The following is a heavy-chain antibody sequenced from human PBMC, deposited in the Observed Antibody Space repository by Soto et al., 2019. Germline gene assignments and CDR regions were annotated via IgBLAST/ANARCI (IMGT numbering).Heavy chain of an antibody. J-gene: IGHJ5*02. CDR2: IDPSDSYT. D-gene: IGHD3-3*01. CDR3: ARVPLYDFWSGYYTRDWFDP. Sequence: GESLKISCKGSGYSFTSYWISWVRQMPGKGLEWMGRIDPSDSYTNYSPSFQGHVTISAGKSISTAYLPWSSLKASDTAMYYCARVPLYDFWSGYYTRDWFDPWGQGTLVTVSS. CDR1: GYSFTSYW. V-gene: IGHV5-10-1*01.